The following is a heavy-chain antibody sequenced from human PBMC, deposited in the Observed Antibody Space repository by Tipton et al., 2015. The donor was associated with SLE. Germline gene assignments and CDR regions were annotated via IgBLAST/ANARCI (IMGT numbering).Heavy chain of an antibody. J-gene: IGHJ3*02. Sequence: GLVKPSETLSLTCTVSGGSISRYYWGWIRQPAGKGLEWIGGIYTSGSPNYNPSLKSRVTMSVDTSKNQFSLKLSSVTAADTAVYYCARGPRWLQMEGDAFDIWGQGTMVTVSS. D-gene: IGHD5-24*01. CDR2: IYTSGSP. CDR3: ARGPRWLQMEGDAFDI. CDR1: GGSISRYY. V-gene: IGHV4-4*07.